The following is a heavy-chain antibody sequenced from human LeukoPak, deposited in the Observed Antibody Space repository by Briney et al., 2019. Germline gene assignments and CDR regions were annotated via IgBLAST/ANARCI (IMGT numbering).Heavy chain of an antibody. V-gene: IGHV4-59*01. J-gene: IGHJ4*02. CDR1: GGSISSYY. CDR2: IYYSGST. Sequence: KPSETLSLTCTVSGGSISSYYWSWIRQPPGKGLEWIGYIYYSGSTNYNPSLKSRVTISVDTSKNQFSLKLSSVTAADTAVYYCARDSGYYYDSSGPMLDYWGQGTLVTVSS. D-gene: IGHD3-22*01. CDR3: ARDSGYYYDSSGPMLDY.